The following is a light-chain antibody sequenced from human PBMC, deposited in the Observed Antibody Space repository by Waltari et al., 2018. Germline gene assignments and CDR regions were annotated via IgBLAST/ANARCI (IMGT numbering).Light chain of an antibody. Sequence: EVVLTQSPATLSLSPGERATLSCRASQSVSNSLAWYRQKPGQAPSLLIYDASTRAACIPDRFSGSGSGTDFTLTIISLEPEDFAVYYCQLRTGWPMTFGQGTRLEIK. V-gene: IGKV3-11*01. CDR1: QSVSNS. CDR2: DAS. CDR3: QLRTGWPMT. J-gene: IGKJ5*01.